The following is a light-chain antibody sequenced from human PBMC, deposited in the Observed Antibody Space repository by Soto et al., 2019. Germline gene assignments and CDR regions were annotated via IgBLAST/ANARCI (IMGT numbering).Light chain of an antibody. CDR2: DAS. Sequence: DIQMTQSPSSLSASVGDRVTVTCQASQDISNDLNWYQQKPGKAPKLLIYDASNLETGVPSRFSGSGSGTDFTFPISSLQPEDLATYYCQQYDDLPYTFGQGTKLDIK. J-gene: IGKJ2*01. CDR3: QQYDDLPYT. V-gene: IGKV1-33*01. CDR1: QDISND.